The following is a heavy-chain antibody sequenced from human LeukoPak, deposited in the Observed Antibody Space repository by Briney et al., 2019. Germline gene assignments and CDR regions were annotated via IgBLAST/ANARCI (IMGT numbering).Heavy chain of an antibody. D-gene: IGHD3-22*01. CDR1: GFTFSSYA. Sequence: GGSLRLSCAASGFTFSSYAMSWVRQAPGKGLEWVSGISGSGDNTYYADSVKGRFTISRDNFKNTLYVQVNSLGTEDTAAYYCAKGSYYDSSGSFYLDYWGQGTLVTVSS. J-gene: IGHJ4*02. CDR2: ISGSGDNT. V-gene: IGHV3-23*01. CDR3: AKGSYYDSSGSFYLDY.